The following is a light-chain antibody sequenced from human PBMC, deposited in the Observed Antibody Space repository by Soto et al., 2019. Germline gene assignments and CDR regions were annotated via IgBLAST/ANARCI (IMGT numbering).Light chain of an antibody. CDR1: QSVSSNY. J-gene: IGKJ2*01. Sequence: EIVLTQSPGTLSLSPGERAILSCRASQSVSSNYLAWYPQKPGQSPRLLIYGASSRAAGIPDNFSGSGSGTDFTLAISRLEPEDFAVYYCQQYDNSPTFGLGNKLEIK. CDR2: GAS. V-gene: IGKV3-20*01. CDR3: QQYDNSPT.